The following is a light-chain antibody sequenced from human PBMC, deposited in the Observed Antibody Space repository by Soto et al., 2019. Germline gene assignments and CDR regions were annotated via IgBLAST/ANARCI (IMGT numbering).Light chain of an antibody. CDR1: QSVNSGY. CDR2: GAS. Sequence: EIVLTQSPGTLSLSPGKRATVSCRASQSVNSGYLAWYQQRPGQAPRLLIYGASNRAAGIPDRFSGSGSGTDFTLTISRLEPEDFAMYYCQQYGSSMYTFGQGTHLEIK. J-gene: IGKJ2*01. CDR3: QQYGSSMYT. V-gene: IGKV3-20*01.